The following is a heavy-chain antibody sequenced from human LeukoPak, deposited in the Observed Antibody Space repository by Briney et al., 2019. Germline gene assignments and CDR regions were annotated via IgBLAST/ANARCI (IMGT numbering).Heavy chain of an antibody. D-gene: IGHD3-10*01. CDR1: GASISGGTYY. CDR2: INHSGST. Sequence: PSETLSLTCSVSGASISGGTYYWRWIRQPPGKGLEWIGEINHSGSTNYNPSLKSRVTISVDTSKNQFSLKLSSVTAADTAVYYCARLTMVRGVVPNYYYDMDVWGKGTTVTVSS. J-gene: IGHJ6*04. CDR3: ARLTMVRGVVPNYYYDMDV. V-gene: IGHV4-34*01.